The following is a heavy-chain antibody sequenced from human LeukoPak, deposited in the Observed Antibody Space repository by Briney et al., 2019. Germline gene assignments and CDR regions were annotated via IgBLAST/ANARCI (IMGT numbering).Heavy chain of an antibody. CDR3: ARVITVVAEYYFDY. J-gene: IGHJ4*02. Sequence: ASVKVSCKASGYTFTGYYMHWVRQAPGQGLEWMGWINPNSGGTNYAQKFQGRVTMTRDTSISTAYMELSRLRSDDTAVYYCARVITVVAEYYFDYWGQGTLVTVSS. V-gene: IGHV1-2*02. CDR1: GYTFTGYY. CDR2: INPNSGGT. D-gene: IGHD2-15*01.